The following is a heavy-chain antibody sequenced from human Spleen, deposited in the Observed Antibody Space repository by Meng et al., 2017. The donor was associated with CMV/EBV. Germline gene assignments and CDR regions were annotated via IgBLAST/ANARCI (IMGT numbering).Heavy chain of an antibody. D-gene: IGHD3-3*01. CDR3: ARDTSSFWSPLHH. Sequence: GESLKISCAASGFTFSSYGMHWVRQAPGKGLEWVAFIRYDGANKYYSESVKGRFTISRDFSKNTLSLQMNGLRGGDTALYFCARDTSSFWSPLHHWGQGTVVTVSS. V-gene: IGHV3-30*02. J-gene: IGHJ4*02. CDR2: IRYDGANK. CDR1: GFTFSSYG.